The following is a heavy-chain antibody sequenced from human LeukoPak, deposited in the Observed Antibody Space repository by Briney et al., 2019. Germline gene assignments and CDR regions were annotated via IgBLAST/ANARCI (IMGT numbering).Heavy chain of an antibody. CDR1: DLSFNPAV. Sequence: GQSLRLSCPASDLSFNPAVLTWVCLAPRIRPVTHSPSHPSGGSTYYADSVKGRFTISRDNSKNTLYLQMNSLRAEDTAVYYCAKSLLRGIEVVPVDAFDIWGQGTMVTVSS. CDR2: SHPSGGST. V-gene: IGHV3-23*01. J-gene: IGHJ3*02. CDR3: AKSLLRGIEVVPVDAFDI. D-gene: IGHD2-2*01.